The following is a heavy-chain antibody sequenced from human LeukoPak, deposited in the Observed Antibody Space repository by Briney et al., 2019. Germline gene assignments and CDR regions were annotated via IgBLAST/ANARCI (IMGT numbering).Heavy chain of an antibody. CDR2: TSYSGNT. CDR1: GGSISSFY. J-gene: IGHJ5*02. V-gene: IGHV4-59*01. D-gene: IGHD1-14*01. CDR3: TRAPRKAWFDP. Sequence: SETLSLTCSVSGGSISSFYCSWIRQPPGKGLEWIGYTSYSGNTNYNPSLKSRVTMSVDTSRKQFSLRLTSVTAADAAVYYCTRAPRKAWFDPWGQGTLVTVSS.